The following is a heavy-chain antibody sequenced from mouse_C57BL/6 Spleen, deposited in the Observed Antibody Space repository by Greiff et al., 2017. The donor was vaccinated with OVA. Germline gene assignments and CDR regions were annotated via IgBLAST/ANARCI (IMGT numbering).Heavy chain of an antibody. CDR2: INPNNGGT. D-gene: IGHD2-4*01. CDR1: GYTFTDYN. CDR3: ASGGLRRFAY. Sequence: VQLQQSGPELVKPGASVKIPCKASGYTFTDYNMDWVKQSHGKSLEWIGDINPNNGGTIYNQKFKGKATLTVDKSSSTAYMELRSLTSEDTAVYYCASGGLRRFAYWGQGTLVTVSA. V-gene: IGHV1-18*01. J-gene: IGHJ3*01.